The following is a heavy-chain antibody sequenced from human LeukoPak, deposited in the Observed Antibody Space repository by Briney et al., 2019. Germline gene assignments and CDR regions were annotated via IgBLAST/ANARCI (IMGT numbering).Heavy chain of an antibody. D-gene: IGHD3-3*01. J-gene: IGHJ4*02. CDR2: IIPIFGTA. CDR3: ARVGLRFLESDY. Sequence: SVKVSCKASGGTFSSYAISWVRQAPGQGLEWMGGIIPIFGTANYAQKFQGRVTITADESASTAYMELSSLRSEDTAVYYCARVGLRFLESDYWGQGTLVTVSS. V-gene: IGHV1-69*13. CDR1: GGTFSSYA.